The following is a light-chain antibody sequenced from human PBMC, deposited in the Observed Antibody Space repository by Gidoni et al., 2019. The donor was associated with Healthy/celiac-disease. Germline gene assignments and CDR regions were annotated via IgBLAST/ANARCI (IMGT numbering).Light chain of an antibody. CDR1: QDISNY. CDR3: QQYDNLPRT. V-gene: IGKV1-33*01. Sequence: DIQMTPSPSSLSASVDDRVTITCQASQDISNYLNWYQQKPGKAPKLLIYDASNLETGVTSRFSGSGSGTDFTFTISSLQPEDIATYYCQQYDNLPRTFGQGTKVEIK. J-gene: IGKJ1*01. CDR2: DAS.